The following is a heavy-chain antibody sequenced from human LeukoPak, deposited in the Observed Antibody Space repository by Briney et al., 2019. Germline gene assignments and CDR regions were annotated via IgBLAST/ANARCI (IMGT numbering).Heavy chain of an antibody. CDR3: AKDDSGYGVY. J-gene: IGHJ4*02. D-gene: IGHD3-22*01. Sequence: PGRSLSLSCAASGFTFSIYGMHWVRQAPDKGLEWVAVISYDGSNKYYADSVKGRFTISRDNSKNTLYLQMNSLRVEDTAVYYCAKDDSGYGVYWGQGTLVTVSS. CDR1: GFTFSIYG. CDR2: ISYDGSNK. V-gene: IGHV3-30*18.